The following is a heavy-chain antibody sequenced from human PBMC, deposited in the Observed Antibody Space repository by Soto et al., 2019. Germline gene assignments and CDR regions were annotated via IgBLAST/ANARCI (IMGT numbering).Heavy chain of an antibody. CDR2: INAGNGHT. D-gene: IGHD3-10*01. CDR1: GYTFSNYL. V-gene: IGHV1-3*01. Sequence: QVQLVQSGAEVKKPGASVKVSCKASGYTFSNYLLHWVRQAPGQGLEWMGWINAGNGHTKYSPKFQGRVTFTRDTSATTAYIEVSSLRSQDTAVYYCAPPSYGSGSYYWGQGTLVTVSS. CDR3: APPSYGSGSYY. J-gene: IGHJ4*02.